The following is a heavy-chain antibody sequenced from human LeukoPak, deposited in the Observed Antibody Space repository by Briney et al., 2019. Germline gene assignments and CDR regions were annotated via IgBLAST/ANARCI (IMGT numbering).Heavy chain of an antibody. J-gene: IGHJ4*02. V-gene: IGHV4-34*01. CDR3: ARAPELWGITVTTGGGGIDY. Sequence: PSETLSLTCAVYGGSFSGYYWSWIRQPPGKGLEWIGEINHSGSTNYNPSLKSRVTKSVDTSKNQFSLKLSSVTAADTAVYYCARAPELWGITVTTGGGGIDYWGQGTLVTVSS. CDR1: GGSFSGYY. CDR2: INHSGST. D-gene: IGHD4-17*01.